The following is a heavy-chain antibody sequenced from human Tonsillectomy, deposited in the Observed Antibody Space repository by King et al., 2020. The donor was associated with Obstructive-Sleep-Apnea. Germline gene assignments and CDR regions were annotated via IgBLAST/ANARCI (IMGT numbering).Heavy chain of an antibody. J-gene: IGHJ4*02. D-gene: IGHD5-18*01. CDR1: GGSISSSNYY. V-gene: IGHV4-39*07. Sequence: MQLQESGPGLVKPSETLSLTCTVSGGSISSSNYYWGWIRQPPGKGLEWIGSIYYSGRTYYNPSLKSRVTTSVDTSKNQFSLKLRSVTAADTAVYYCARVETAIPDYWGQGTLVTVSS. CDR2: IYYSGRT. CDR3: ARVETAIPDY.